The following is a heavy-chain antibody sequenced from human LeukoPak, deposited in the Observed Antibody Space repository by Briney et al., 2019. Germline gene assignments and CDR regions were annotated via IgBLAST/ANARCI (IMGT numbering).Heavy chain of an antibody. CDR2: INHSGST. J-gene: IGHJ4*02. D-gene: IGHD3-3*01. CDR3: ARGRALYDFWSGYYRY. CDR1: GGSFSGYY. Sequence: NTSETLSLTCAVYGGSFSGYYWSWIRQPPGKGLEWIGEINHSGSTNYNPSLKSRVTISVDTSKNQFSLKLSSVTAADTAVYYCARGRALYDFWSGYYRYWGQGTLVTVSS. V-gene: IGHV4-34*01.